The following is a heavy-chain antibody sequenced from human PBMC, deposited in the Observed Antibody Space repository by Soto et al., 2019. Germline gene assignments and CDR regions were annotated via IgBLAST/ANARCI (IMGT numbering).Heavy chain of an antibody. D-gene: IGHD3-16*01. J-gene: IGHJ4*02. CDR2: IYKGGNT. CDR1: GFTVSSNH. CDR3: ASATWNYGFFDD. Sequence: PGGSLRLSCAASGFTVSSNHMSWIRQAPGKGMEWVSLIYKGGNTDYADSVKGRFTVSRDDSKNTLYLQMSSLRAEDTAVYYWASATWNYGFFDDWGQGTLVTVSS. V-gene: IGHV3-53*01.